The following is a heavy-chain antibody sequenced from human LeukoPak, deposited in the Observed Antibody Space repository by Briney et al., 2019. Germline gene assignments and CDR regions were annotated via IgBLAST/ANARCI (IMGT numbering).Heavy chain of an antibody. CDR3: ARYGDTAPFDY. Sequence: ASVKVSCKASGYTFTDRYKHCVRQAPGQGLEWMGGINPNSGDTNYAQRFQGRVTLTRDTSISTAYMELTRLRPDDTAVYYCARYGDTAPFDYWGQGTLVTVSS. D-gene: IGHD5-18*01. CDR2: INPNSGDT. V-gene: IGHV1-2*02. CDR1: GYTFTDRY. J-gene: IGHJ4*02.